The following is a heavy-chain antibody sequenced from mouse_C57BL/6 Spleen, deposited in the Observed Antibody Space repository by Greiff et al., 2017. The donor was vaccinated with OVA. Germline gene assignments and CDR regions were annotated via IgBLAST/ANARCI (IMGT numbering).Heavy chain of an antibody. CDR1: GYTFTSYW. Sequence: VQLQQPGAELVMPGASVKLSCKASGYTFTSYWMHWVKQRPGQGLEWIGEIDPSDSYTNYNQKFKGKSTLAVDKSSSTAYMQLRSLTSEDSAVYYCARRYGNYFDVWGTGTTVTVSS. CDR2: IDPSDSYT. CDR3: ARRYGNYFDV. J-gene: IGHJ1*03. D-gene: IGHD2-1*01. V-gene: IGHV1-69*01.